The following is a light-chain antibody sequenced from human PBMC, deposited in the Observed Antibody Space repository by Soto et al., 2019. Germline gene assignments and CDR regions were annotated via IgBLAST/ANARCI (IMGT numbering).Light chain of an antibody. CDR3: QQYGSSPPT. Sequence: EIVMTQSPATLSVSPGERATLSCRASQSVSSSLAWYQQKPGQAPRLLIYGASSRATGIPDRFSGSGSGTDFTLTISRLEPEDFAVYYCQQYGSSPPTFGQGTKVE. CDR2: GAS. J-gene: IGKJ1*01. V-gene: IGKV3-20*01. CDR1: QSVSSS.